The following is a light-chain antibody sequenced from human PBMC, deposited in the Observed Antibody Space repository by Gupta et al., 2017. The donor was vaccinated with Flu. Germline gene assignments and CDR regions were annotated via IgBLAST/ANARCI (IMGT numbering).Light chain of an antibody. CDR3: QQDNSSSLT. Sequence: DIQMTQSPSTLSASVGDRVTITCRASQSISSRLAWYQQKPGKATKLMIYEASSLESGVPSRCSGSGSGTEFTLTIRRVQPDDFATFYCQQDNSSSLTFGRGTXVEIK. V-gene: IGKV1-5*03. CDR1: QSISSR. J-gene: IGKJ4*01. CDR2: EAS.